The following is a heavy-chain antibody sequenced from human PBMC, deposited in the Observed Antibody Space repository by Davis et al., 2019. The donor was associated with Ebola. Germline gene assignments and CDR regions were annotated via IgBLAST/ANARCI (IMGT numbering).Heavy chain of an antibody. V-gene: IGHV4-61*01. Sequence: PSETLSLTCAVSGYSISSGSYYWSWIRQPPGKGLEWIGYIYYSGSTNYNPSLKSRVTISVDTSKNQFSLKLSSVTAADTAVYYCARGRGLVPLYYYGMDVWGQGTTVTVSS. CDR1: GYSISSGSYY. CDR3: ARGRGLVPLYYYGMDV. J-gene: IGHJ6*02. D-gene: IGHD3-10*01. CDR2: IYYSGST.